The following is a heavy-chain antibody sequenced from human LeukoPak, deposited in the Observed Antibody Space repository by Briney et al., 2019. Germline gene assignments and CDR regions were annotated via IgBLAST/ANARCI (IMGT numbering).Heavy chain of an antibody. D-gene: IGHD5-18*01. CDR1: GGSISSYD. CDR2: IYYSGST. CDR3: ARGTVDTTMVVA. J-gene: IGHJ5*02. Sequence: SETLSLTCTVSGGSISSYDWSWLRQPPGKGLEWIAYIYYSGSTNYNPSLKRRVTISVDTSKNQFFLKLSSVTAADTPVYYCARGTVDTTMVVAWGQGTLVTVSS. V-gene: IGHV4-59*01.